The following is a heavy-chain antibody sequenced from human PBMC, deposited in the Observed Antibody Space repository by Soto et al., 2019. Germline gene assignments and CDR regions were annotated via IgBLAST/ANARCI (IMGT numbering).Heavy chain of an antibody. V-gene: IGHV4-59*12. Sequence: SSETLSLTCTVSGGSISSYYWNWIRQPPGKGLEWIGYIFYSGSTNYNPSLKSRVSISVDTSKNHFSLKLTSVTAADTAVYYCARRVFPWGRGTLVTVSS. J-gene: IGHJ5*02. CDR3: ARRVFP. CDR2: IFYSGST. CDR1: GGSISSYY.